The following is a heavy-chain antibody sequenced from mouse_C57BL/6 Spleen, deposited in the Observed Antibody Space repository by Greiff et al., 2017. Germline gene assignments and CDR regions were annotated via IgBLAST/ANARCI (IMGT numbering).Heavy chain of an antibody. D-gene: IGHD2-5*01. J-gene: IGHJ4*01. CDR3: ASIVSTGAMDY. CDR1: VYTFTDYY. V-gene: IGHV1-77*01. CDR2: LGPGSGST. Sequence: QVQLQQSGAELVQPWASVKISCNASVYTFTDYYITWVKQRPGQRLAWIGKLGPGSGSTYYNEQFKCKATRTADKSSSTAYMQLSSLTAEDSAVYFCASIVSTGAMDYWGQGTSVTVSS.